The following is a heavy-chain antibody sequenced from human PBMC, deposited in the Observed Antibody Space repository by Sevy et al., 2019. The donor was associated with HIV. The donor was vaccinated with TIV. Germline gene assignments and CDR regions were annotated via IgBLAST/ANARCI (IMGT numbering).Heavy chain of an antibody. D-gene: IGHD3-22*01. CDR3: AIESRDSSGYLPGSFPRLDY. CDR1: GFTFGNYW. Sequence: GGSLRLSCAASGFTFGNYWMHWVRQAPGKGLEWVAFIRYDGSNKYYADSVKGRFTISRDNSKTTQYLQMSSLRAEDTAVYYCAIESRDSSGYLPGSFPRLDYWGQGTLVTVSS. J-gene: IGHJ4*01. CDR2: IRYDGSNK. V-gene: IGHV3-30*02.